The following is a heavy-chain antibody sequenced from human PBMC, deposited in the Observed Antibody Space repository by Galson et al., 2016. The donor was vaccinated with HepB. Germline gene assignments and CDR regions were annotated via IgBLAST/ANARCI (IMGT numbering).Heavy chain of an antibody. J-gene: IGHJ4*02. V-gene: IGHV3-23*01. CDR2: ISGRGTA. D-gene: IGHD4-17*01. CDR3: FRVPRYYADYSSGVGDC. CDR1: GFSFSSYA. Sequence: SLRLSCAASGFSFSSYAMGWVRQAPGNGLAWVSTISGRGTASYASPVTGGFTISRDNSKNTLDLQMDSLRVEDTALYFCFRVPRYYADYSSGVGDCWGQGTLLTVSS.